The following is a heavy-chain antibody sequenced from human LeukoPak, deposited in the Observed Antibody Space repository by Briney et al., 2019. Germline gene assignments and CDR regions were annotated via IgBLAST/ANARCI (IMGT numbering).Heavy chain of an antibody. J-gene: IGHJ3*02. CDR1: GGTFISYA. D-gene: IGHD6-13*01. V-gene: IGHV1-69*05. Sequence: SSVKVSCKASGGTFISYAISWVRQAPGQGLEWMGRIIPIFGTANYAQKFQGIVTITTDESTSTAYMELSSLRSEDTAVYYCARPLPRRYSSSWMDAFDIWGQGTMVTVSS. CDR3: ARPLPRRYSSSWMDAFDI. CDR2: IIPIFGTA.